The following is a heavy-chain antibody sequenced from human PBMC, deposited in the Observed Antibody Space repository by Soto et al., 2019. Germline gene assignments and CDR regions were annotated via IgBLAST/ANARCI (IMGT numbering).Heavy chain of an antibody. CDR2: IYPGDSGT. D-gene: IGHD2-8*01. V-gene: IGHV5-51*01. CDR3: AGGYCTTSICDPWFDP. CDR1: GYAFTSYW. Sequence: GESLKISCTGWGYAFTSYWIAWVRQMPGKGLEWMGIIYPGDSGTRYSPSFQGQVTISADKSITTAYLQWSSLKASDTAMYYCAGGYCTTSICDPWFDPWGQGTLVTVSS. J-gene: IGHJ5*02.